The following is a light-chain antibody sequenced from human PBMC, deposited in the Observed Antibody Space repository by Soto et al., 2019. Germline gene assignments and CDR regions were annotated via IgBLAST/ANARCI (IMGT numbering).Light chain of an antibody. CDR2: SAS. Sequence: IQLTQSPSSLSASVGDTVTITCRASQAIGSYFAWYQQRPGTAPKLLIYSASTLHSGVPSRFSGSGSGTDFTLTISSLQPEDFATYYCQQYNSYWNTFGQGTKLEIK. J-gene: IGKJ2*01. CDR3: QQYNSYWNT. V-gene: IGKV1-9*01. CDR1: QAIGSY.